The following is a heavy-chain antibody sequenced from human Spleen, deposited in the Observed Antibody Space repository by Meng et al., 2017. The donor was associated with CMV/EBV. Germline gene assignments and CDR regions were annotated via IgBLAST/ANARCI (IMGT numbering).Heavy chain of an antibody. D-gene: IGHD6-6*01. CDR3: ARESSTSTSFDY. Sequence: GESLKISCAASGFTFSSYWMHWVRQAPGKGLVWVSRINSDGSSTSYADSVKGRFTISRDNSKNTLYLQMNSLRAEDTAVYYCARESSTSTSFDYWGQGTLVTVSS. J-gene: IGHJ4*02. CDR2: INSDGSST. V-gene: IGHV3-74*01. CDR1: GFTFSSYW.